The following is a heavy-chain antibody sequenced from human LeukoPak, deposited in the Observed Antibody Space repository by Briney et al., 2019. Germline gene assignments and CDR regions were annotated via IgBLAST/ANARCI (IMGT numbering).Heavy chain of an antibody. CDR3: ARTGWSYVGPYQF. CDR1: GFTFSSYA. D-gene: IGHD1-26*01. Sequence: PGGSLRLSCTASGFTFSSYAMHWVRQAPGKGLEYVSAISSNGGSTYYANSVKGRFTISRDNAKNTLYLQMGSLRAEDMAVYYCARTGWSYVGPYQFWGQGTLVTVSS. J-gene: IGHJ4*02. CDR2: ISSNGGST. V-gene: IGHV3-64*01.